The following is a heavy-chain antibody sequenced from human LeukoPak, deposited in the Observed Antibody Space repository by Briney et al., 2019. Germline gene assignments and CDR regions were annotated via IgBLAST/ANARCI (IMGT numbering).Heavy chain of an antibody. J-gene: IGHJ5*02. CDR3: ANAEPAP. CDR1: GFSFSSYS. CDR2: ISGSGGST. Sequence: PGGSLRLSCAGLGFSFSSYSMTWVRQTPEKGLQWVAGISGSGGSTYYADSVKGRFTISRDNSKNTLYLQMNSLRAEDTAVYYCANAEPAPWGQGTLVTVSS. V-gene: IGHV3-23*01.